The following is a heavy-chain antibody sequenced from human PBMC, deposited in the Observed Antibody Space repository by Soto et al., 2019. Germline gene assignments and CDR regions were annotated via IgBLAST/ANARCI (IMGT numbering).Heavy chain of an antibody. V-gene: IGHV4-59*01. CDR1: GGSISRYY. CDR2: IYYTGTT. Sequence: QVHLQESGPGLVKPSETLSLTCTVSGGSISRYYWSWIRQTPGKGLECIGYIYYTGTTYYNPPLKSRVTISLDTSKNQYSLKVNSVTAADTAVHYCARDIQQYDVFDVWGQGTMVTVSS. CDR3: ARDIQQYDVFDV. J-gene: IGHJ3*01.